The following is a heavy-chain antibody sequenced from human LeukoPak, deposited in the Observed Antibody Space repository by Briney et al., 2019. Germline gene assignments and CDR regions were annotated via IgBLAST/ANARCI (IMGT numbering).Heavy chain of an antibody. CDR2: IYYSGST. J-gene: IGHJ4*02. Sequence: PSETLSLTCTVSGGSISSYYWSWIRQPPGKGLEWIWYIYYSGSTNYNPSLKRRVDMSVDTSKNQFSLKLGSVTAADTAGYYCARVGTYGSGSYLSWLDYWGQGTLVTVSS. CDR3: ARVGTYGSGSYLSWLDY. CDR1: GGSISSYY. D-gene: IGHD3-10*01. V-gene: IGHV4-59*01.